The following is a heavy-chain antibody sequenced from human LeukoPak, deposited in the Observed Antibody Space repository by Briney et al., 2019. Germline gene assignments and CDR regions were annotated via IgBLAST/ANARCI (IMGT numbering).Heavy chain of an antibody. V-gene: IGHV4-4*01. J-gene: IGHJ4*02. CDR3: ARDNPRTTGYSSGSIFDF. Sequence: AGPLSLTCAVSGDSLSTTSWWVWLRQPPGKGLEWIGDVCHSGGGNKKYHPWLMNRATISIDTYRNQFSLNLRSVTAADTGVYFCARDNPRTTGYSSGSIFDFWGQGIRVTVSS. D-gene: IGHD6-19*01. CDR2: VCHSGGGNK. CDR1: GDSLSTTSW.